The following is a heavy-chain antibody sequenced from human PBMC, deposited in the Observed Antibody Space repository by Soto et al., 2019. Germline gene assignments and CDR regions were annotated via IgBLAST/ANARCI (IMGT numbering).Heavy chain of an antibody. CDR1: GGSVSSGSYY. Sequence: KPSETLSLTCTVSGGSVSSGSYYWSWIRQPPGKGLGWFGYIYYSGSTNYNPSLKSRVTISVDTSKNQFSLKLSSVTAADTAVYYCARDSPIFGVVPDLYYYYGLDVWGQGTTVTVAS. J-gene: IGHJ6*02. V-gene: IGHV4-61*01. CDR2: IYYSGST. D-gene: IGHD3-3*01. CDR3: ARDSPIFGVVPDLYYYYGLDV.